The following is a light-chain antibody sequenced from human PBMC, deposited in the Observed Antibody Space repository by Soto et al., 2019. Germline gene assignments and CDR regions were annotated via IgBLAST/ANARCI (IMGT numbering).Light chain of an antibody. Sequence: ASVGDRVTNTCRASQDISNYLAWYQQKPGKPPKVLIYAASTLQSGVPSRFSGSGSGTDFTLTISSLQPEDVATYYCQKYNSAPPTFGQGTKVDI. V-gene: IGKV1-27*01. J-gene: IGKJ1*01. CDR2: AAS. CDR1: QDISNY. CDR3: QKYNSAPPT.